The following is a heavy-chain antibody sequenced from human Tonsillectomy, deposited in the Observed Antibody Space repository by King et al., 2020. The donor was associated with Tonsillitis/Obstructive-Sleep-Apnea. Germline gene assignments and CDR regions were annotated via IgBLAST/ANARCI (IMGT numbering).Heavy chain of an antibody. CDR2: IYYIGRT. CDR3: ARGFKDIVVVPAAIPSYYYYGMDV. Sequence: QLQESGPGLVKPSQTLSLPCTFSGGSISSGGYYWSWIRQHPGKGLEWIGYIYYIGRTTYNPSLKSRVTISVDTSKNQFSLKLSSVTAADTAVYYCARGFKDIVVVPAAIPSYYYYGMDVWGQGTTVTVSS. V-gene: IGHV4-31*03. J-gene: IGHJ6*02. CDR1: GGSISSGGYY. D-gene: IGHD2-2*02.